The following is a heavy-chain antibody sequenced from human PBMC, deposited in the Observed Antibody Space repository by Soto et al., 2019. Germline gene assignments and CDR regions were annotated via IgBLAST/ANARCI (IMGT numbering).Heavy chain of an antibody. CDR3: VKDEWTV. J-gene: IGHJ4*02. CDR2: IFNSGDRT. D-gene: IGHD2-21*02. Sequence: EEQLLESGGGLVRPGGSLRLSCAASGFTFRNYVMNWVRQAPGKGLEWVSAIFNSGDRTYYADSVKGRFTISRDNSKNTLYLQMDSLRAGDTAVYYCVKDEWTVWAQGTLVTVSS. CDR1: GFTFRNYV. V-gene: IGHV3-23*01.